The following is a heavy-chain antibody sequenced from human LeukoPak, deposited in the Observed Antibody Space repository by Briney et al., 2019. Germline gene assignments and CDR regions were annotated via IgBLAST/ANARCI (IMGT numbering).Heavy chain of an antibody. CDR2: INPNSGGT. D-gene: IGHD6-19*01. CDR1: GYTFTGYY. CDR3: ARDLVVFDSSGPRPPDY. V-gene: IGHV1-2*02. Sequence: ASVKVSCKASGYTFTGYYMHWVRQAPGQGLEWMGWINPNSGGTNYAQKFQGRVTMTRDTSISTAYMELSRLRSDDTAVYYCARDLVVFDSSGPRPPDYWGQGTLVTVSS. J-gene: IGHJ4*02.